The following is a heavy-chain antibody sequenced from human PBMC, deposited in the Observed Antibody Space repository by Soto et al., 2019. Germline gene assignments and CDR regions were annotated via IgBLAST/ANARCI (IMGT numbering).Heavy chain of an antibody. V-gene: IGHV3-30-3*01. Sequence: PGESLKISCAASGITFSSYAMHWVRQAPGKGLEWVAVISYDGSNKYYADSVKGRFTISRDNSKNTLYLQMNSLRAEDTAVYYCARDPMGRYYGSGSYYFDYWGQGTLVTVSS. CDR1: GITFSSYA. J-gene: IGHJ4*02. CDR2: ISYDGSNK. D-gene: IGHD3-10*01. CDR3: ARDPMGRYYGSGSYYFDY.